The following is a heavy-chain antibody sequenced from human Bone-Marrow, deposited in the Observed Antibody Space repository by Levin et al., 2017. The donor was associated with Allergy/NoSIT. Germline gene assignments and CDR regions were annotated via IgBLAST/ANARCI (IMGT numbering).Heavy chain of an antibody. CDR2: VSGGHSYT. V-gene: IGHV3-23*01. CDR1: GFTFNNYA. D-gene: IGHD3-22*01. CDR3: AKDRDAGRDSSGPYYDMDV. Sequence: GESLKISCTASGFTFNNYAMTWVRQAPGKGLDWVSAVSGGHSYTYYADSVKGRFTISRDNSRNTLYLHMHSLRVEDTAVYYCAKDRDAGRDSSGPYYDMDVWGQGTTVTVSS. J-gene: IGHJ6*02.